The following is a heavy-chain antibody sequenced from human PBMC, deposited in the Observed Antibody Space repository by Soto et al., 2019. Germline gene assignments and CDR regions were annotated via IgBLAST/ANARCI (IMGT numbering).Heavy chain of an antibody. Sequence: QVQLVQSGAEVKKPGASVKVSCKASGYTFTSYAMHWVRQAPGQRLEWIGWINAGNGNTKYSQKFQGRVTITRDTSASTAYMELSSLRSEDTAVYYCARNSNYDRSTYYYYMDVWGKGTTVTVSS. V-gene: IGHV1-3*01. CDR3: ARNSNYDRSTYYYYMDV. J-gene: IGHJ6*03. CDR2: INAGNGNT. CDR1: GYTFTSYA. D-gene: IGHD4-4*01.